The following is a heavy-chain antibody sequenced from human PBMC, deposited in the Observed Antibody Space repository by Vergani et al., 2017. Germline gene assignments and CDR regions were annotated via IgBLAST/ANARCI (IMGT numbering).Heavy chain of an antibody. CDR2: SNHSGST. J-gene: IGHJ6*03. D-gene: IGHD2-8*02. Sequence: QVQLQQWGAGLLKPSETLSLTCAVYGGSFSGYYWSWIRQPPGKGLEWIGESNHSGSTNYNPSLKSRVTISVDTSKTQFSLKLSSVTAADTAVYYCARTPSSWSRYYYYYYXRDVWGKGTTVTVSS. V-gene: IGHV4-34*01. CDR1: GGSFSGYY. CDR3: ARTPSSWSRYYYYYYXRDV.